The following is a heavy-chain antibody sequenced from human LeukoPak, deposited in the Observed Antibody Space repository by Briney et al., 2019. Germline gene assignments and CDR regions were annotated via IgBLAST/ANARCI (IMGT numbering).Heavy chain of an antibody. CDR2: IYYSRST. Sequence: PSETLSLTCTVSSGSISSSDYYWGWIRQPPGKGLEWIGSIYYSRSTYYNPSLKSRVTISVDTSKNQFSLKLSSVTAADTAVYYCARTGSSSIDYWGRGTLVTVSS. J-gene: IGHJ4*02. CDR3: ARTGSSSIDY. CDR1: SGSISSSDYY. D-gene: IGHD6-6*01. V-gene: IGHV4-39*01.